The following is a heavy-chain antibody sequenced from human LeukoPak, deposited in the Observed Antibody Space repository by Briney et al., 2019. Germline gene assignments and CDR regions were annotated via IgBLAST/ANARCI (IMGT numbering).Heavy chain of an antibody. J-gene: IGHJ4*02. CDR3: AAAAAGTEY. Sequence: SETLSLTCTVSGGSISSYYWSWIRQPPGKGLEWIGYIYYSGSTNYNPSLKSRVTISVDTSKNQFSLKLSSVTAADTAVYHCAAAAAGTEYWGQGTLVTVSS. CDR2: IYYSGST. V-gene: IGHV4-59*08. CDR1: GGSISSYY. D-gene: IGHD6-13*01.